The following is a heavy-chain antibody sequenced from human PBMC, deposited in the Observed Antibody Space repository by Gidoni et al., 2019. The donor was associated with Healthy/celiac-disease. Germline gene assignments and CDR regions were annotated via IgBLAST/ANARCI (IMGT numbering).Heavy chain of an antibody. J-gene: IGHJ4*02. Sequence: EVQLVESVGGLVQPVGSLRLSCAASGFTFSSYAMSWVRQAPGKGLEWVSAMSGSGVSTYYADSVKGLFTISRDNSKNTLYLQMNSLRAEDTAVYYCGYSSSSGPRSYCDYWCQGTLVTVSS. CDR3: GYSSSSGPRSYCDY. CDR2: MSGSGVST. V-gene: IGHV3-23*04. CDR1: GFTFSSYA. D-gene: IGHD6-6*01.